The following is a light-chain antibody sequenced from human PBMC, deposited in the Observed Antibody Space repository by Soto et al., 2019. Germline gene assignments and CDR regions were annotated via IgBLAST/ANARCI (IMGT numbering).Light chain of an antibody. J-gene: IGKJ1*01. Sequence: DIQMTQSPSTLSASVGDRVAITCRASQRISGWLAWYQQKAGKAPTLLIYCASSLHTGVPSRFSGSGSGTEFTLTISSLQPDDFATYYCQHFNSYPWTFGQGTKVE. CDR2: CAS. CDR1: QRISGW. CDR3: QHFNSYPWT. V-gene: IGKV1-5*01.